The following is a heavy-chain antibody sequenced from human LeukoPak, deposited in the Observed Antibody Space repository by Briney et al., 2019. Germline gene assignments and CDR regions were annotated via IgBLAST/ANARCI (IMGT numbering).Heavy chain of an antibody. V-gene: IGHV3-15*01. D-gene: IGHD4-11*01. CDR1: GFTFSNAW. Sequence: GGSLRLSCAASGFTFSNAWMSWVRQAPGKGLEWVGRIKSKTDGGTTDYAAPVKGRFTISRDDSKNTLYLQMNSQKTEDTAVYYCTTATGDDYSNYGGPDYWGQGTLVTVSS. CDR3: TTATGDDYSNYGGPDY. CDR2: IKSKTDGGTT. J-gene: IGHJ4*02.